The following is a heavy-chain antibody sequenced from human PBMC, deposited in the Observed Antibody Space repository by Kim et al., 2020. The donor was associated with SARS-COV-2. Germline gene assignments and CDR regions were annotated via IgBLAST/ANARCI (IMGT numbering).Heavy chain of an antibody. J-gene: IGHJ4*03. CDR2: N. CDR3: ARRSASYIDY. D-gene: IGHD2-15*01. Sequence: NYYADSVKGRFTISRDNSKNTLYLQMNSLRAEDTAVYYCARRSASYIDYWGQGTLVIVSS. V-gene: IGHV3-33*01.